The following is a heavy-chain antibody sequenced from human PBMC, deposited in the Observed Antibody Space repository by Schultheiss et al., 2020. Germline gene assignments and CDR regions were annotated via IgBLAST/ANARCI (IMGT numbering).Heavy chain of an antibody. CDR3: TTDPAIAAAGTNWFDP. D-gene: IGHD6-13*01. CDR2: IKSKIHGGTT. CDR1: GFTFSSYA. J-gene: IGHJ5*02. Sequence: GGSLRLSCAASGFTFSSYAMSWVRQAPGKGLEWVGRIKSKIHGGTTDYAAPVKGRFSFSRDDSKNTLYLQMNSLKTEDTAVYYCTTDPAIAAAGTNWFDPWGQGTLVTVYS. V-gene: IGHV3-15*01.